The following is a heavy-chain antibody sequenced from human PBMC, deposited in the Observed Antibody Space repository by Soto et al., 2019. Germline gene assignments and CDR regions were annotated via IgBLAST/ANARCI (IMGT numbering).Heavy chain of an antibody. Sequence: GGSVRLSCAASGFTVSTYQMSWVRQAPGKGLEWVSVIYSGGTTYYADSVKGRFAISRDDSKNTLYLQMNSLRAEDTAVYYCARVQYRCSIDSFDVWGQGTMVTLSS. CDR1: GFTVSTYQ. CDR3: ARVQYRCSIDSFDV. J-gene: IGHJ3*01. V-gene: IGHV3-66*01. D-gene: IGHD3-16*02. CDR2: IYSGGTT.